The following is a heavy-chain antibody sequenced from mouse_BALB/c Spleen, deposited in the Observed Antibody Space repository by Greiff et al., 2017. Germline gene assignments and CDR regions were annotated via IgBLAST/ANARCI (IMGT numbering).Heavy chain of an antibody. CDR2: IRLKSNNYAT. CDR3: TLYYYGPGFAY. D-gene: IGHD1-1*01. J-gene: IGHJ3*01. CDR1: GFTFSNYW. V-gene: IGHV6-6*02. Sequence: EVKVVESGGGLVQPGGSMKLSCVASGFTFSNYWMNWVRQSPEKGLEWVAEIRLKSNNYATHYAESVKGRFTISRDDSKSSVYLQMNNLRAEDTGIYYCTLYYYGPGFAYWGQGTLVTVSA.